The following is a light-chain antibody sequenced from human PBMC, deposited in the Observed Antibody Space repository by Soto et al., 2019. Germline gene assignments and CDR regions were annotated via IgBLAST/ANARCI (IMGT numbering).Light chain of an antibody. CDR2: DAS. V-gene: IGKV1-13*02. J-gene: IGKJ2*01. CDR3: QQCNSYHHT. Sequence: AIQLTQSPSSLSASVGDRVTITCRASQGISSALAWYQQKPGKAPKLLIYDASSLESGVPSRFSGSGSGTDFTLTINSLQPEDFATYYCQQCNSYHHTFGQGTKLEIK. CDR1: QGISSA.